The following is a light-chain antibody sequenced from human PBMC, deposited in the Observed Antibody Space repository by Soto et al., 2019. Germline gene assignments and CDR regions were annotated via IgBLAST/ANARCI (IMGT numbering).Light chain of an antibody. J-gene: IGKJ2*01. CDR3: QQYKVYPYT. CDR2: DVS. Sequence: DIQMTQSPSTLSASMGARVTITSRASQRLNGRLAWYQQKPGRPPKLLIYDVSFLESGVPSRFSGSGSGTDFNLTIGSLRPDDVATFYCQQYKVYPYTFGQGTRLDI. V-gene: IGKV1-5*01. CDR1: QRLNGR.